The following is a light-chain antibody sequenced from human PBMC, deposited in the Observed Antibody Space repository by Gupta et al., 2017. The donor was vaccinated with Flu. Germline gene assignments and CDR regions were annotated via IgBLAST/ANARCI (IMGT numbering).Light chain of an antibody. CDR3: QQYNSYRWT. Sequence: DIQMTQTPSTLSASVGDRVTITCRASQSISSWLAWYQQKPGKAPKLLIYKASSLESGVPSRFSGSGSGTEFTLTISSLQPDDFAYYCQQYNSYRWTFGQGTKVEIK. CDR1: QSISSW. V-gene: IGKV1-5*03. CDR2: KAS. J-gene: IGKJ1*01.